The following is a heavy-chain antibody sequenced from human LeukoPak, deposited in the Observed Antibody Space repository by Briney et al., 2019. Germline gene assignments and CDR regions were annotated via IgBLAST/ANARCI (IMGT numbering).Heavy chain of an antibody. CDR3: AKDRLAATGGILDH. Sequence: GGSLRLSCAASGFTFDEFAMHWVRQAPGKGLEWVSLISWDGGNTYYADSVKGRFTISRDNSKHSLYLQMNSLRPEDTALYYCAKDRLAATGGILDHWGQGALVTVSS. V-gene: IGHV3-43D*03. CDR2: ISWDGGNT. J-gene: IGHJ4*02. CDR1: GFTFDEFA. D-gene: IGHD2-15*01.